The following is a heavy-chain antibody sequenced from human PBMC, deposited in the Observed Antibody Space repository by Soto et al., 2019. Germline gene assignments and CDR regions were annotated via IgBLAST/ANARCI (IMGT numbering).Heavy chain of an antibody. CDR1: GFTFISYS. J-gene: IGHJ6*02. V-gene: IGHV3-21*01. Sequence: GWSLRLACASSGFTFISYSMNWVRQAPGRGLEWVAAISGTSDYIYYADSVKGRFTISRDNAKTSLYIQMNSLRAEDTAVYYCARDHRYCSGSSCRPYYYYYGMDVWGQGTTVTVSS. D-gene: IGHD2-15*01. CDR2: ISGTSDYI. CDR3: ARDHRYCSGSSCRPYYYYYGMDV.